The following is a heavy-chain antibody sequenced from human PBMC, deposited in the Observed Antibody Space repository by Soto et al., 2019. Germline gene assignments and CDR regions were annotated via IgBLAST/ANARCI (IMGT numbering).Heavy chain of an antibody. J-gene: IGHJ5*02. CDR3: ARRRIAALNHWFDL. D-gene: IGHD6-13*01. Sequence: SVKVSCKTSGDTFNTYTLSWVRQAPGQGLEWMGGITPIFGTADYAPKFQARVTITADRSTKTVYMELSSLRPEDTALYFCARRRIAALNHWFDLWGPGTLVTVSS. V-gene: IGHV1-69*06. CDR1: GDTFNTYT. CDR2: ITPIFGTA.